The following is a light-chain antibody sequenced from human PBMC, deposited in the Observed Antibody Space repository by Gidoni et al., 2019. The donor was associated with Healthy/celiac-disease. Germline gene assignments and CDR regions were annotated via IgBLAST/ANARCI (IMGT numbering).Light chain of an antibody. V-gene: IGKV3-20*01. Sequence: EIVLTQSPGTLSLSPGERATLSCRASQSVSSSHLAWQQQKPGQAPRLRIYGASSRATGIPDRFSGSGSGTDFTLTSSRLESEDFAVYYCQQYGSSPRTFXQXTKVEIK. CDR2: GAS. CDR3: QQYGSSPRT. J-gene: IGKJ1*01. CDR1: QSVSSSH.